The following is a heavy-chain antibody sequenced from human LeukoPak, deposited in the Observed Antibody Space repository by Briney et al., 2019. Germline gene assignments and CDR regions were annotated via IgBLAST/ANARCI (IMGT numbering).Heavy chain of an antibody. CDR2: INPNSGGT. CDR1: GYTFTGYY. Sequence: AASVKVSCKASGYTFTGYYMHWVRQAPGQGLEWMGWINPNSGGTNYAQKFQGRVTMTRDTSISTAYMELSRLRSDDTAVYYCAREDIVVVVAATAPASAFDYWGQGTLVTVSS. V-gene: IGHV1-2*02. CDR3: AREDIVVVVAATAPASAFDY. D-gene: IGHD2-15*01. J-gene: IGHJ4*02.